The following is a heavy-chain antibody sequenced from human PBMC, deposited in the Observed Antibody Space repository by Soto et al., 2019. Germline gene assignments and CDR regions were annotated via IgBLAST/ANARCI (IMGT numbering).Heavy chain of an antibody. CDR3: ARDRRMAVAGTDWFDP. V-gene: IGHV1-3*01. D-gene: IGHD6-19*01. J-gene: IGHJ5*02. Sequence: GASVKVSCKASGYTFTSYAMHWVRQAPGQRLEWMGWINAGNGNTKYSQKFQGRVTITRDTSARTAYMELSSLRSEDTAVYYCARDRRMAVAGTDWFDPWGQGTLVTVSS. CDR2: INAGNGNT. CDR1: GYTFTSYA.